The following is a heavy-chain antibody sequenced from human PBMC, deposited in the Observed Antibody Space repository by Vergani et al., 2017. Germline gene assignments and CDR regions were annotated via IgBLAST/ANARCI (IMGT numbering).Heavy chain of an antibody. CDR2: IIPIFGTA. CDR3: VVGSGSYLHYYYGMDV. CDR1: GGTFSSYA. D-gene: IGHD3-10*01. Sequence: QVQLVQSGAEVKKPGSSVKVSCKASGGTFSSYAISWVRQAPGQGLEWMGGIIPIFGTANYAQKFQGRVTITADKSTSTAYMELSSLRSEDTAVYYCVVGSGSYLHYYYGMDVWGQGTTVTVSS. J-gene: IGHJ6*02. V-gene: IGHV1-69*06.